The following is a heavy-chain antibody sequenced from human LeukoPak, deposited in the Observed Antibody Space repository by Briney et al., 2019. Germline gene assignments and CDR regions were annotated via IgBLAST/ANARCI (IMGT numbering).Heavy chain of an antibody. CDR2: IIPIFGTA. V-gene: IGHV1-69*05. D-gene: IGHD2-15*01. J-gene: IGHJ1*01. Sequence: SVKVSCKASGGTFSSYAISWVRQAPGQGLEWMGGIIPIFGTANYAQKFQGRVTITTDESTRTAYMELSSLRSEDTAVYYCARGYCSGGSCYSYFQHWGQGTLVTVSS. CDR3: ARGYCSGGSCYSYFQH. CDR1: GGTFSSYA.